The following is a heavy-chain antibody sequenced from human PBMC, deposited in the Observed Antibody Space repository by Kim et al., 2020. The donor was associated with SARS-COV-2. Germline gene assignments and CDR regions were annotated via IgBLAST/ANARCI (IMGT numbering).Heavy chain of an antibody. CDR3: ARDRHSSSWYSYYYGMDV. Sequence: GGSLRLSCAASGFTFSSYSMNWVRQAPGKGLEWVSSISSSSSYIYYADSVKGRFTISIDNAKNSLYLQMNSLRAEDTAVYYCARDRHSSSWYSYYYGMDVWGQGTTVTVSS. D-gene: IGHD6-13*01. V-gene: IGHV3-21*01. CDR2: ISSSSSYI. CDR1: GFTFSSYS. J-gene: IGHJ6*02.